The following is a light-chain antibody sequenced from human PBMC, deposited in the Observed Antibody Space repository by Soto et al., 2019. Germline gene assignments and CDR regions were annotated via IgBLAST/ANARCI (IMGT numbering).Light chain of an antibody. CDR2: DAS. CDR1: QSISSY. Sequence: EIVLTQSPATLSLSPGEIATLSCRASQSISSYLAWYQQKPDQAPRLLIYDASNRATGIPARFSGSGSGTDSTLTISSLVPEDFAVDYCHHSSTRPFTCSPGTKVVIK. J-gene: IGKJ3*01. CDR3: HHSSTRPFT. V-gene: IGKV3-11*01.